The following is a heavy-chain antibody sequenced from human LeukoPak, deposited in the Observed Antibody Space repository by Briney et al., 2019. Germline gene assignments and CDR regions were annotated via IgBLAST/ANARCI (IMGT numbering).Heavy chain of an antibody. CDR1: GFTFRSFA. D-gene: IGHD2-2*01. Sequence: GGSLRLSCAASGFTFRSFAMSWVRKAQGKGLEWVGRTRNKANGYTTDYAASVKGRFTISRDDSKNSLYLQMNSLKTEDTAVYFCARDTYASFDYWGQGTLVTVSS. CDR2: TRNKANGYTT. J-gene: IGHJ4*02. V-gene: IGHV3-72*01. CDR3: ARDTYASFDY.